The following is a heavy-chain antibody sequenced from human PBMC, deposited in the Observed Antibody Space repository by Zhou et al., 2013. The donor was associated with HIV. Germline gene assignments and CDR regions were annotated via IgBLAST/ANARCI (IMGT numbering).Heavy chain of an antibody. CDR3: ARAGDYDFWSGYYPKYYFDY. D-gene: IGHD3-3*01. CDR2: INPNSGGT. CDR1: GYTFTGYY. J-gene: IGHJ4*02. V-gene: IGHV1-2*02. Sequence: QVQLVQSGAEVKKPGASVKVSCKASGYTFTGYYMHWVRQAPGQGLEWMGWINPNSGGTNYAQKFQGRVTMTRDTSISTAYMELSRLRSDDTAVYYCARAGDYDFWSGYYPKYYFDYWGQGTLVTVSS.